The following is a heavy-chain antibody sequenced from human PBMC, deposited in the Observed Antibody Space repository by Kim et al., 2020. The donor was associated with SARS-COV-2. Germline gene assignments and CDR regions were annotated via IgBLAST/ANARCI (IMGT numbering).Heavy chain of an antibody. CDR3: AVVPISNVVTRD. D-gene: IGHD4-17*01. V-gene: IGHV3-48*02. J-gene: IGHJ4*02. CDR2: I. Sequence: IYSADSVKGRFNISRNNAKNSLYLQMNSLRDEDTTIYYCAVVPISNVVTRDWGQGTLVSVSS.